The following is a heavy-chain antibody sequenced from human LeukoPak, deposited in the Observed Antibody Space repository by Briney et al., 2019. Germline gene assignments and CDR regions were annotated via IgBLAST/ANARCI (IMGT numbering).Heavy chain of an antibody. V-gene: IGHV4-59*08. CDR2: IYYSGST. D-gene: IGHD3-22*01. Sequence: SETLSLTCTVSGGSISSYYWSWIRQPPGKGLEWIGYIYYSGSTNYNPSLKSRVTISVDTSKNQFSLELTSVTAADTAVYYCARHASRYDSSGYYYFDYWGQGTLVTVSS. CDR3: ARHASRYDSSGYYYFDY. CDR1: GGSISSYY. J-gene: IGHJ4*02.